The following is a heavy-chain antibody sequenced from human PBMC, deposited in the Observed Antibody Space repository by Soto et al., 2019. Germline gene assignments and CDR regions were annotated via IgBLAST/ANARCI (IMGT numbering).Heavy chain of an antibody. CDR3: ARGSTESYPGSRIFDF. CDR1: XLTFGSRA. Sequence: SLRLSCVASXLTFGSRAMSWVRQAPGEGLQWVATITDNGGDAKYADSVRGRFVISRDNSKKTLYLQMTSLTAEDSAMYFCARGSTESYPGSRIFDFWGRGTLVTVSS. D-gene: IGHD3-10*01. J-gene: IGHJ4*02. V-gene: IGHV3-23*01. CDR2: ITDNGGDA.